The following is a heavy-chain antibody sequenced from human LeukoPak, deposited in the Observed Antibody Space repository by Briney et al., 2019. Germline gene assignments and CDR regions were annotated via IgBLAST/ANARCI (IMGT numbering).Heavy chain of an antibody. J-gene: IGHJ3*01. V-gene: IGHV3-23*01. CDR3: AKDLSGAMTTVT. D-gene: IGHD4-11*01. CDR1: GFTFSSYS. CDR2: ISGSGGST. Sequence: PGGSLRLSCAASGFTFSSYSMSWVRQAPGKGLEWVSAISGSGGSTYYADSVKGRFTISRDNSKNTLYLQMNSLRAEDTAVCYCAKDLSGAMTTVTWGQGTMVTVSS.